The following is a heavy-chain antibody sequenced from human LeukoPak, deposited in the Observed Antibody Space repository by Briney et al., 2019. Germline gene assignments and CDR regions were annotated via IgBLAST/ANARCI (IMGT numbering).Heavy chain of an antibody. J-gene: IGHJ6*02. CDR1: GGTFSSYA. V-gene: IGHV1-18*01. Sequence: ASVKVSCKASGGTFSSYAISWVRQAPGQGLEWMGWISAYNGNTNYAQKLQGRVTMTTDTSTSTAYMELRSLRSDDTAVYYCALGTTTVTTRYYYYGMDVWGQGTTVTVSS. CDR3: ALGTTTVTTRYYYYGMDV. D-gene: IGHD4-17*01. CDR2: ISAYNGNT.